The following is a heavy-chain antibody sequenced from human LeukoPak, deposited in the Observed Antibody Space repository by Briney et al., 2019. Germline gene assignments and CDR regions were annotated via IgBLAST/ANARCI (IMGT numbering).Heavy chain of an antibody. CDR2: IYTSGST. V-gene: IGHV4-4*07. J-gene: IGHJ4*02. Sequence: PSEILSLTCTVSGGSISSYYWSWIRQPAGKGLEWIGRIYTSGSTNYNPSLKSRVTMSVDTSKNQFSLKLSSVTAADTAVYYCARGVYSSSWALAFDYWGQGTLVTVSS. CDR1: GGSISSYY. D-gene: IGHD6-13*01. CDR3: ARGVYSSSWALAFDY.